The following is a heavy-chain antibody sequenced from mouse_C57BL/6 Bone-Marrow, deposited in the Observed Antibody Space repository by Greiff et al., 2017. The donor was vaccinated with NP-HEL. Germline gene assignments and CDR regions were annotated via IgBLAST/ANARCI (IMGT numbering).Heavy chain of an antibody. V-gene: IGHV1-53*01. Sequence: VQLQQPGTELVKPGASVKLSCKASGYTFTSYWMHWVKQRPGQGLEWIGNINPSNGGTNYNEKFKSKATLTVDKSSSTAYMQRSSLTSEDSAVYYCARGELLRSYFDYWGQGTTLTVSS. CDR2: INPSNGGT. CDR3: ARGELLRSYFDY. J-gene: IGHJ2*01. D-gene: IGHD1-1*01. CDR1: GYTFTSYW.